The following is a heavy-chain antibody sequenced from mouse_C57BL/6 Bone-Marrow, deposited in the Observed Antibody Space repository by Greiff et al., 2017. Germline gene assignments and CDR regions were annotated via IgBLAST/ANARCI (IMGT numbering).Heavy chain of an antibody. J-gene: IGHJ4*01. CDR1: GYTFTSYW. CDR2: IYPGSGST. CDR3: ATGGSSYYAMDY. Sequence: QVQLQQPGAELVKPGASVKMSCKASGYTFTSYWITWVKQRPGQGLEWIGDIYPGSGSTNYTEKFKSKATLTVDTSSSTAYMQLSSLTSEDSAVYCCATGGSSYYAMDYWGQGTSVTVSS. D-gene: IGHD1-1*01. V-gene: IGHV1-55*01.